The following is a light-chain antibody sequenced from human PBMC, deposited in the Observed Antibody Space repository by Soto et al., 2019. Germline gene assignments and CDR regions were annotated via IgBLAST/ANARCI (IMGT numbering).Light chain of an antibody. CDR2: TVS. V-gene: IGKV1-39*01. CDR1: QIINRY. CDR3: QQSYSMPIT. Sequence: DIQMTQSPSSLSASVGDKVTITCRASQIINRYLNWYQQKPGRAPKLLIYTVSVLESGVPARFSGSGSGTDFTLTINSLQPEDFATYYCQQSYSMPITFGQGTRLGI. J-gene: IGKJ5*01.